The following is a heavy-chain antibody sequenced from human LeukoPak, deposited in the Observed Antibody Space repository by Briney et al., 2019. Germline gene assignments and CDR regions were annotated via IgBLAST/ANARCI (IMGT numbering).Heavy chain of an antibody. J-gene: IGHJ4*02. V-gene: IGHV3-23*01. CDR2: ITASGGNT. CDR1: GFTFSSYA. D-gene: IGHD5-18*01. Sequence: GGSLRLPCAASGFTFSSYAMNWVRQAPGKGLEWVSSITASGGNTYYADSVKGRFTISRDNSKNTFYLQMNSLRAEDTAVYYCARAMAVIYSYGKQDYWGQGTLVTVSS. CDR3: ARAMAVIYSYGKQDY.